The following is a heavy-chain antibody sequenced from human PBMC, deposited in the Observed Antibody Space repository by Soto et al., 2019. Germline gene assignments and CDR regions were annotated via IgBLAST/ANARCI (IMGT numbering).Heavy chain of an antibody. J-gene: IGHJ6*02. V-gene: IGHV3-23*01. CDR3: AKDSATYYYDSSGYSPPLDYYYYGMDV. D-gene: IGHD3-22*01. CDR2: ISGSGGIT. Sequence: GGSLRLSCAASGFTFSSYAMSWVRQAPGKGLEWVSAISGSGGITYYADSVKGRFTISRDNSKNTLYLQMNSLRAEDTAVYYCAKDSATYYYDSSGYSPPLDYYYYGMDVWGQGTTVTVSS. CDR1: GFTFSSYA.